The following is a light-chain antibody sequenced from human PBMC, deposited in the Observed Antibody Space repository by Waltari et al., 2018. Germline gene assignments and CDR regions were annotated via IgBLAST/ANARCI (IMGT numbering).Light chain of an antibody. Sequence: DVVMTQSPLSLPVTLGQPASISCTSSQSLVHSDGNTHLVWFHQRPGQSPRRLIYKVSIRDSEVPDRFSGGGSATDFTLKISSVEAEDVGVYYCMQGTHWPYTFGQGTKLDIK. V-gene: IGKV2-30*02. CDR1: QSLVHSDGNTH. J-gene: IGKJ2*01. CDR2: KVS. CDR3: MQGTHWPYT.